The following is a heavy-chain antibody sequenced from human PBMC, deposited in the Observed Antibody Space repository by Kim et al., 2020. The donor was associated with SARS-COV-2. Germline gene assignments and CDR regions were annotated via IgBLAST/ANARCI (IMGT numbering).Heavy chain of an antibody. V-gene: IGHV3-64D*06. CDR1: GFIFSSYA. CDR2: IRSDGGST. Sequence: GGSLRLSCSASGFIFSSYAMHWVRQAPGKGLEYVSGIRSDGGSTYQADSLRGRFIISRDNAKNMVYLQMSSLRAEDTAIYYCVKSDPWYDRGDYWGQGTLVTVSS. CDR3: VKSDPWYDRGDY. J-gene: IGHJ4*02. D-gene: IGHD2-15*01.